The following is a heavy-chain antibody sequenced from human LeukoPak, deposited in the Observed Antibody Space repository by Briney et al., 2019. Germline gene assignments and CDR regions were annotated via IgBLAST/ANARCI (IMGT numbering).Heavy chain of an antibody. V-gene: IGHV3-53*01. CDR2: IYSGGST. CDR1: GFTFSSNY. Sequence: GGSLRLSCAASGFTFSSNYMSWVRQAPGKGLEWVSVIYSGGSTDYADSVKGRFTISRDTSKNTLYLQMNSLRVEDTAVYYCARSSHYDILTGYSEEDAFDIWGQGTMVTVSS. J-gene: IGHJ3*02. CDR3: ARSSHYDILTGYSEEDAFDI. D-gene: IGHD3-9*01.